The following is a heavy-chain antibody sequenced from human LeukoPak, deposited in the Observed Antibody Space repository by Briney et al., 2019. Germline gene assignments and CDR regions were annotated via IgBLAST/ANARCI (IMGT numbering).Heavy chain of an antibody. D-gene: IGHD6-13*01. CDR2: IGYDGSNK. CDR1: GFTFSSYG. Sequence: GGSLRLSCAASGFTFSSYGMHWVRQAPGKGLEWVAFIGYDGSNKYYADSVKGRFTISRDNSKNTLYLQMNSLRAEDTAVYYCAKSFTAGAAGSPFDYWGQGTLVTVSS. CDR3: AKSFTAGAAGSPFDY. J-gene: IGHJ4*02. V-gene: IGHV3-30*02.